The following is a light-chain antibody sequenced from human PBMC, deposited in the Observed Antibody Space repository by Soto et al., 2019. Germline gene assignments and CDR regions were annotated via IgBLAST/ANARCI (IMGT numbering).Light chain of an antibody. CDR2: DAS. Sequence: EIVLTQSPGTLSFSPGERATLSCRASQNVRMYLAWYQHKPGQAPRLLIYDASSRATGIPSRFSGSGSGTDFTLTIDSLEPDDFAVYYCQQRSNWPPWTFGQGTKVDIK. CDR1: QNVRMY. J-gene: IGKJ1*01. V-gene: IGKV3-11*01. CDR3: QQRSNWPPWT.